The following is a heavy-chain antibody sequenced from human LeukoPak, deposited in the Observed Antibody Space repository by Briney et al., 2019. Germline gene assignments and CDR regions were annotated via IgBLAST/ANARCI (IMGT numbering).Heavy chain of an antibody. V-gene: IGHV4-34*01. CDR2: INHSGST. J-gene: IGHJ3*02. CDR1: GGSFSGYY. D-gene: IGHD6-19*01. Sequence: SETLSLTCAVYGGSFSGYYWSWLRQPPGKGLEWIGEINHSGSTNYNPSLKSRVTISVDTSKNQFSLKLSSVTAADTAVYYCARPLFYSSGWYMKPDDAFDIWGQGTMVTVSS. CDR3: ARPLFYSSGWYMKPDDAFDI.